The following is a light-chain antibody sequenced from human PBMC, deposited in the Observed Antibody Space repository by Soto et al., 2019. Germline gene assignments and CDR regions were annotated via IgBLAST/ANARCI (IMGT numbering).Light chain of an antibody. Sequence: DIMLSQYPTTLSVSPGERATLSCRVSQIVCSNVAWYQQKAGHAPRLLIYGASTRATGIPARFSGSGSGTEFTLTICSLQSEDFAVYYCQQYNNWPPITFARGIRLEI. J-gene: IGKJ5*01. CDR2: GAS. V-gene: IGKV3-15*01. CDR3: QQYNNWPPIT. CDR1: QIVCSN.